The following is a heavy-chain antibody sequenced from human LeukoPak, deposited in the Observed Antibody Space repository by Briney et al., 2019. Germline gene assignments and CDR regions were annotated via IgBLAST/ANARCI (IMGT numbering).Heavy chain of an antibody. CDR3: ARASWSSSTSWLA. Sequence: SQTLSLTCTVSGGSITSGGYYWSWIRQHPGKGLEWIGYIYYSGSTYYNPSLKSRVTISVDTSKNQFSLKLSSVTAADTAVYYCARASWSSSTSWLAWGQGTLVTVSS. V-gene: IGHV4-31*03. CDR1: GGSITSGGYY. J-gene: IGHJ5*02. CDR2: IYYSGST. D-gene: IGHD6-6*01.